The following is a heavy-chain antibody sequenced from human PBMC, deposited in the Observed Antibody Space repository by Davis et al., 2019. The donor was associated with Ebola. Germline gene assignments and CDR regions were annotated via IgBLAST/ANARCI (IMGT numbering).Heavy chain of an antibody. CDR2: INHSGST. D-gene: IGHD1-26*01. CDR3: ARGGNSGSYYPHYYYYMDV. CDR1: GGSFSGYY. J-gene: IGHJ6*03. V-gene: IGHV4-34*01. Sequence: SETLSLTCTVSGGSFSGYYWSRIRQPPGKGLEWIGEINHSGSTNFNPSLKSRVTISVDTSKNQFSLKLSSVTAADTAVYYCARGGNSGSYYPHYYYYMDVWGKGTTVTVSS.